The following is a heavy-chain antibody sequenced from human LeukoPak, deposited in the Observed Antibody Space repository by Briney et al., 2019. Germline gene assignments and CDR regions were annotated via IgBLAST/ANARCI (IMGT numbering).Heavy chain of an antibody. CDR2: IYPGDSDT. V-gene: IGHV5-51*01. D-gene: IGHD3-3*01. Sequence: GESLKISCKGSGYTFSSYWIGWVRPMPGKGLEWMGIIYPGDSDTRYSPSLQGQVTISVDTSIGTAYLQWSSLKASDTAIYYCARQNDFRLDYWGQGTLVAVSS. J-gene: IGHJ4*02. CDR3: ARQNDFRLDY. CDR1: GYTFSSYW.